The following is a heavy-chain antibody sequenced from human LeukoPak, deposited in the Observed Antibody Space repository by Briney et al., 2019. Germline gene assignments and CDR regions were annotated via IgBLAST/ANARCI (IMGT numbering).Heavy chain of an antibody. CDR1: GYTFTSYG. CDR3: ARLAARPPPSYFDY. D-gene: IGHD6-6*01. CDR2: ISAYNGNT. J-gene: IGHJ4*02. V-gene: IGHV1-18*01. Sequence: ASVKVSCKASGYTFTSYGISWVRQAPGQGLEWMGWISAYNGNTNYAQKLQGRVTMTTDTSTSTAYMELRSLRSDDTAVYYCARLAARPPPSYFDYWGQGTLVTVSS.